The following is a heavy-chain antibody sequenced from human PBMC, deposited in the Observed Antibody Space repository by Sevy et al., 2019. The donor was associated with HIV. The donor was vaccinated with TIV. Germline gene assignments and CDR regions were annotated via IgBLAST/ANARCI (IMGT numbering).Heavy chain of an antibody. CDR3: VRGPNCGVGGCQQISPYCLDV. Sequence: GGSLRLSCTASGFTFSDHYVDWVRQAPGKGLEWVGRIRNTPNSYTTEYAASVKGRFTISRDDSKNSVYLQTNSLKTEDSAVYYCVRGPNCGVGGCQQISPYCLDVWGKGATVTVSS. CDR2: IRNTPNSYTT. D-gene: IGHD2-15*01. CDR1: GFTFSDHY. V-gene: IGHV3-72*01. J-gene: IGHJ6*03.